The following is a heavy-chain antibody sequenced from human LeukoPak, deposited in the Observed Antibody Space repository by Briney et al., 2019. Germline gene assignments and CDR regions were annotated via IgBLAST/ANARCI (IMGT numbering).Heavy chain of an antibody. V-gene: IGHV3-30*02. Sequence: GGSLRLSCAASGFTFSSYGMHWVRQAPGKGLEWVAFIRYDGSNKYYADSVKGRFTISRDNAKNSLYLQMNSLRAEDTAVYYCARAHSGYDWGGNRLTCSVDYWGQGTLVTVSS. CDR2: IRYDGSNK. CDR3: ARAHSGYDWGGNRLTCSVDY. D-gene: IGHD5-12*01. CDR1: GFTFSSYG. J-gene: IGHJ4*02.